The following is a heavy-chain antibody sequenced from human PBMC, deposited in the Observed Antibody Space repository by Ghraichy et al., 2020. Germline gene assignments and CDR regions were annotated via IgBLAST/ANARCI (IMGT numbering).Heavy chain of an antibody. Sequence: SQTLSLTCTVSGGSISSYYWSWIRQPPGKGLEWIGYIYYSGSTNYNPSLKSRVTISVDTSKNQFSLKLSSVTAADTAVYYCARLENLELPDYWGQGTLVTVSS. CDR1: GGSISSYY. V-gene: IGHV4-59*08. D-gene: IGHD1-26*01. CDR3: ARLENLELPDY. CDR2: IYYSGST. J-gene: IGHJ4*02.